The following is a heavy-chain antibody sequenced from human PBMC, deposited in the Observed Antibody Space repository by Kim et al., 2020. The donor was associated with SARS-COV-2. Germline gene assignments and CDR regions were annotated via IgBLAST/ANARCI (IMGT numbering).Heavy chain of an antibody. D-gene: IGHD2-15*01. Sequence: NNDGSSTGYADSVKGLFTISRANAKNTVNLQMNSLRGDDTAVYYCVKGGAHWGQGSLVTVSS. CDR3: VKGGAH. J-gene: IGHJ4*02. V-gene: IGHV3-74*01. CDR2: NNDGSST.